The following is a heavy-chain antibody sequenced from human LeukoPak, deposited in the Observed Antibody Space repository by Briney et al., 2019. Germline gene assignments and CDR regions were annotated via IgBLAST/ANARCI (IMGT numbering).Heavy chain of an antibody. V-gene: IGHV3-66*01. CDR1: GFTVSSNY. CDR3: ARGDYGANFPFDY. J-gene: IGHJ4*02. D-gene: IGHD4-17*01. CDR2: IYSGGGA. Sequence: GGSLRLSCAASGFTVSSNYMSWVRQAPGKGLEWVSVIYSGGGAYYADSVKGRFTISRDNSKNTLYLHMSSLRAEDTAVYYCARGDYGANFPFDYWGQGTLVTVSS.